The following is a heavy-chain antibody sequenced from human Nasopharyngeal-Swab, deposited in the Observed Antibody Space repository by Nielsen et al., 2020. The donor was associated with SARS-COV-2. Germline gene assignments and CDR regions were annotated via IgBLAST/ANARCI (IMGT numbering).Heavy chain of an antibody. V-gene: IGHV3-74*01. D-gene: IGHD6-19*01. CDR2: INSDGSST. J-gene: IGHJ5*02. CDR1: GFTFSSYW. Sequence: ETLSLTCAASGFTFSSYWMHWVRQAPGKGLVWVSRINSDGSSTSYADSVKGRFTISRDNAKNSLYLQMNSLRAEDTAVYYCARGPQVPAGNGWYWFDPWGQGTLVTVSS. CDR3: ARGPQVPAGNGWYWFDP.